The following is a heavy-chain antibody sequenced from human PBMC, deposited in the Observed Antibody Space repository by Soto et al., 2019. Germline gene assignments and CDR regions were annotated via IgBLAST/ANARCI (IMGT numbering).Heavy chain of an antibody. CDR1: GGSIIGSGFH. D-gene: IGHD2-15*01. CDR3: ARGRGYCSGGSCYRHYYYYYMDV. V-gene: IGHV4-39*02. J-gene: IGHJ6*03. CDR2: IYYSGTA. Sequence: PSETLSLTCTVSGGSIIGSGFHWAWIRQPPGKGLEWIGSIYYSGTANYSPSLKSRLAIDVDTSKNQFSLRLSSVTAADTAVYYCARGRGYCSGGSCYRHYYYYYMDVWGKGTTVTVSS.